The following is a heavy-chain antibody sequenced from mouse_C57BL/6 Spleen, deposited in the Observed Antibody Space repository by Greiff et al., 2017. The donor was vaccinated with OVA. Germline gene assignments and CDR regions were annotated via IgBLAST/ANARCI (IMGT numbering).Heavy chain of an antibody. D-gene: IGHD1-1*01. Sequence: QVQLKESGAELVKPGASVKISCKASGYAFSSYWMNWVKQRPGKGLEWIGQIYPGDGDTNYNGKFKGKATLTADKSSSTAYMQLSSLTSEDSAVYFCARSAYYSDGYFDVWGTGTTVTVSS. CDR3: ARSAYYSDGYFDV. CDR1: GYAFSSYW. V-gene: IGHV1-80*01. CDR2: IYPGDGDT. J-gene: IGHJ1*03.